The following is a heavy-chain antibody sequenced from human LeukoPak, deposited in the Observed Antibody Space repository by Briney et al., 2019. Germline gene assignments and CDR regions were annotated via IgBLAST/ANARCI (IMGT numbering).Heavy chain of an antibody. D-gene: IGHD2-15*01. CDR2: ISYDGSNK. Sequence: GRSLRLSCAASGFTFSSYGMHWVRQAPGKGLEGVAVISYDGSNKYYADSVKGRFTISRDNSKNTLYLQMNSLRAEDTAVYYCAKELPPRSYIDYWGQGTLVTVSS. CDR1: GFTFSSYG. J-gene: IGHJ4*02. V-gene: IGHV3-30*18. CDR3: AKELPPRSYIDY.